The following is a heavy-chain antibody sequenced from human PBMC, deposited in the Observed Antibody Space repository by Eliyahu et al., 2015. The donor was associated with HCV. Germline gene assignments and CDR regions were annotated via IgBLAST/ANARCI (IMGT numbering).Heavy chain of an antibody. V-gene: IGHV3-23*01. CDR1: GFTFGSYG. Sequence: QLLESGGGLVQPGGSLRLSCAASGFTFGSYGMNWVRQAPGKGLEWVSGISVSGGFTYYADSMRGRFTISRDNSRNTLFLQMNSLRVEDTAVYYCAKGGLDCTSSACYTTFALDIWGQGTMVTVSS. D-gene: IGHD2-8*01. J-gene: IGHJ3*02. CDR3: AKGGLDCTSSACYTTFALDI. CDR2: ISVSGGFT.